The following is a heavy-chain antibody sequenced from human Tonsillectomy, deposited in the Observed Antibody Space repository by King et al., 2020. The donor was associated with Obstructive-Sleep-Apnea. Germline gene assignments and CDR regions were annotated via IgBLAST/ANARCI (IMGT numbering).Heavy chain of an antibody. CDR2: INPNSGGT. J-gene: IGHJ4*02. V-gene: IGHV1-2*04. Sequence: QLVQSGAEVKKPGASVKVSCKASGYTFTGYYMHWVRQAPGQGLEWMGWINPNSGGTNYAQKFQGWVTMTRDTSISTAYMELSRLRSDDTAVYYCARSVYCTNGVCYSYFDCWGQGTLVTVSS. CDR3: ARSVYCTNGVCYSYFDC. D-gene: IGHD2-8*01. CDR1: GYTFTGYY.